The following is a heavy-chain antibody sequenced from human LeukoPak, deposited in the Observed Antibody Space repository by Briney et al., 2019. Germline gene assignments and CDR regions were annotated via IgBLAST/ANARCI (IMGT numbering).Heavy chain of an antibody. CDR2: INHSGST. CDR3: ARARGYSSGYYFDY. J-gene: IGHJ4*02. Sequence: SETLSLTCAVYGGSFSGYYWSWIRQPPGKGLEWIGEINHSGSTNYNPSLKSRVTISVDTSKNQFSLKLSSVTAADTAVYYCARARGYSSGYYFDYWGQGTLVTVSS. CDR1: GGSFSGYY. D-gene: IGHD6-19*01. V-gene: IGHV4-34*01.